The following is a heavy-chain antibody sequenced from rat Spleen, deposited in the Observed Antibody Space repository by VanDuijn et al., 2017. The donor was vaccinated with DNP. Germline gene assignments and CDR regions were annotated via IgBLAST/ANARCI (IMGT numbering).Heavy chain of an antibody. CDR2: ISASGGSS. V-gene: IGHV5S23*01. D-gene: IGHD1-10*01. CDR3: AKGDNNYGGFDY. CDR1: GFTFSYYG. J-gene: IGHJ2*01. Sequence: EVQLVESGGGLVQAGRSLKLSCAASGFTFSYYGMAWVRQAPKKGLEWVASISASGGSSYYPDSVKGRFTISRDNAENTIYLQMNSLRSEDTATYYCAKGDNNYGGFDYWGQGVMVTVSS.